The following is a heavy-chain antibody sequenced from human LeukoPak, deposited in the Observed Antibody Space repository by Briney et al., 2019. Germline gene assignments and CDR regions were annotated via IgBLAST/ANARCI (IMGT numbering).Heavy chain of an antibody. CDR1: GFTFSSYS. J-gene: IGHJ4*02. CDR2: ISSSSSTI. Sequence: GGSLRLSCAASGFTFSSYSMNWVRQAPGKGLEWVSYISSSSSTIYYADSVKGRFTISRDNAKNSLYLKMNSLRAEDTAVYYCASWVTVPDDPTGYWGQGTLVTVSS. D-gene: IGHD4-17*01. CDR3: ASWVTVPDDPTGY. V-gene: IGHV3-48*01.